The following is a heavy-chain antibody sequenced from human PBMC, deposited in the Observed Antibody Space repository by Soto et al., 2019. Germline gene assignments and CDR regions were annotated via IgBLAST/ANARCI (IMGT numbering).Heavy chain of an antibody. V-gene: IGHV3-74*01. CDR2: INGDGSST. D-gene: IGHD5-18*01. Sequence: EVQLVESGGGLVQPGGSLRLSCATSGFSFSGYWIHWVRQAPGKGLVWVSPINGDGSSTNYAASVKGRFTISRDYAKNTLYLQMNSLRVEAADVYYCARGGAYIYGPQYDWGQGTLVTVSS. CDR3: ARGGAYIYGPQYD. J-gene: IGHJ4*02. CDR1: GFSFSGYW.